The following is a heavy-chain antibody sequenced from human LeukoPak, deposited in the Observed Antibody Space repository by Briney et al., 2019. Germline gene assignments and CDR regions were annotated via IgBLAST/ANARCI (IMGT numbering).Heavy chain of an antibody. D-gene: IGHD3-16*01. Sequence: SETLSLTCAVYGGSFSGYYWSWIRQPPGKGLEWIGEINHSGSTNYNPSLKSRVTISVDTSKNQFSLKLSSVTAAATAVYYCARTLYYSNFDYWGQGTLVTVSS. CDR3: ARTLYYSNFDY. V-gene: IGHV4-34*01. J-gene: IGHJ4*02. CDR2: INHSGST. CDR1: GGSFSGYY.